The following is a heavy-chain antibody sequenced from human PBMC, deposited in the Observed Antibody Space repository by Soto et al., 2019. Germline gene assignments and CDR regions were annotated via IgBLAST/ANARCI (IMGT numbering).Heavy chain of an antibody. Sequence: SETLSLTCTVSGCSISSGDYYCGWIRHPPGRGLEWIAYIYYTGSTYYNPSLKSRVTISVDTSKNQFSLKLSSVTAADTAVDYCARDLRLKAGTIYLSHGMYVWGQGTTINVSS. CDR3: ARDLRLKAGTIYLSHGMYV. V-gene: IGHV4-30-4*01. CDR2: IYYTGST. D-gene: IGHD1-7*01. J-gene: IGHJ6*02. CDR1: GCSISSGDYY.